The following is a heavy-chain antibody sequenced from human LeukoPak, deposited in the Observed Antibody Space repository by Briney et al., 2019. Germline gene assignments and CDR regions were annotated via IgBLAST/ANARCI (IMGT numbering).Heavy chain of an antibody. V-gene: IGHV3-21*01. CDR3: ARVVITDYFDY. Sequence: GGSLRLSCAASGFTFSSYRMSWVRQAPGKGLEWVSSISSSSSYIYYADSVKGRFTISRDNAKNSLYLQMNSLRAEDTAVYYCARVVITDYFDYWGQGTLVTVSS. CDR2: ISSSSSYI. J-gene: IGHJ4*02. D-gene: IGHD3-22*01. CDR1: GFTFSSYR.